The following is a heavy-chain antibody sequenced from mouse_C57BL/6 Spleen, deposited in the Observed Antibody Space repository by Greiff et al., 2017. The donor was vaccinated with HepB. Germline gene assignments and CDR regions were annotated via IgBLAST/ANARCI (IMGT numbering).Heavy chain of an antibody. CDR3: ARDYGSSYCWYFDV. CDR2: INPSSGYT. V-gene: IGHV1-4*01. CDR1: GYTFTSYT. D-gene: IGHD1-1*01. Sequence: QVQLKQSGADLARPGASVKMSCKASGYTFTSYTMHWVKQRPGQGLEWIGYINPSSGYTKYNQKFKDKATLTADKSSSTAYMQLSSLTSEDSAVYYCARDYGSSYCWYFDVWGTGTTVTVSS. J-gene: IGHJ1*03.